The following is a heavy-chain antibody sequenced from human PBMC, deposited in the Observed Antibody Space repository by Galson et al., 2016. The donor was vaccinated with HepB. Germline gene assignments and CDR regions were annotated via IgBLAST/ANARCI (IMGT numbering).Heavy chain of an antibody. CDR3: AKQIYTMEQWLVPEFAY. J-gene: IGHJ4*02. CDR2: ISYDGSNK. CDR1: GFTFSSYG. D-gene: IGHD6-19*01. V-gene: IGHV3-30*18. Sequence: SLRLSCAASGFTFSSYGMHWVRQAPGKGLEWVAVISYDGSNKYYADSVKGRFTISRDNSKNTLYLQMNSLRAEDTAVYYCAKQIYTMEQWLVPEFAYWGQGTLVTVSS.